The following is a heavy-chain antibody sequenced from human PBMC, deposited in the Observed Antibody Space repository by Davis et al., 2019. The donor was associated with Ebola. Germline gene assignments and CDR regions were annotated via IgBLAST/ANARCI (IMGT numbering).Heavy chain of an antibody. V-gene: IGHV5-51*01. CDR2: IYPGDSDT. J-gene: IGHJ3*02. CDR1: GYSFTSYW. Sequence: GESLKISCKGSGYSFTSYWIGWVRQMPGNGLEWMGIIYPGDSDTRYSPSFQGQVTISADKSISTAYLQWSSLKASDTAMYYCARGGYCSSTSCPPDAFDIWGQGTMVTVSS. D-gene: IGHD2-2*01. CDR3: ARGGYCSSTSCPPDAFDI.